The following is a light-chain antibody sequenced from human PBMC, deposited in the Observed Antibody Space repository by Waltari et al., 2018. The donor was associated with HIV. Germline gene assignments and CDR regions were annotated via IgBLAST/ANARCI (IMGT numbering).Light chain of an antibody. CDR1: NNDVARYDH. J-gene: IGLJ3*02. CDR2: EVV. CDR3: SSFTTISTWV. V-gene: IGLV2-18*02. Sequence: QSALTQPPSVSGSPGQSVTIYCPGTNNDVARYDHVSWYQQPPGTAPKLLIYEVVNRPSGVSDRFSGSKSGNTASLTIFGLRSEDEADYYCSSFTTISTWVFGGGTRLTV.